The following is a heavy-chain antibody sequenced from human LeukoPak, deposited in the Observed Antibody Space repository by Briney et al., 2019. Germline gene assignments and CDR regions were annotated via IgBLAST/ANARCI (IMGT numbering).Heavy chain of an antibody. Sequence: GGSLRLSCAASGFTFSSYAMHWVRQAPGKGLEWVSDISSGGSSINYADSVKGRFTISRDNAKNSLYLQMNNLRAEDTAVYFCARGSGRISIFGVPYWGQGTLVTVSS. V-gene: IGHV3-48*01. CDR3: ARGSGRISIFGVPY. D-gene: IGHD3-3*01. J-gene: IGHJ4*02. CDR1: GFTFSSYA. CDR2: ISSGGSSI.